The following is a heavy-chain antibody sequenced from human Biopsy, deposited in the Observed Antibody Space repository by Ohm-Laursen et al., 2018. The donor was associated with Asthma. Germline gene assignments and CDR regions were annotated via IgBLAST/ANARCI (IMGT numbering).Heavy chain of an antibody. V-gene: IGHV3-9*01. CDR2: VCWNSGSI. CDR3: VKDIRLQLCGIDS. CDR1: GFTFDDYA. Sequence: SLRLSCAASGFTFDDYAMHWVRQAPGKGLEWVSVVCWNSGSIDYADSVKGRFTISRDNAKNSLYLQMNSLRGADTALYYCVKDIRLQLCGIDSWGQGTLVTVSS. J-gene: IGHJ4*02. D-gene: IGHD6-13*01.